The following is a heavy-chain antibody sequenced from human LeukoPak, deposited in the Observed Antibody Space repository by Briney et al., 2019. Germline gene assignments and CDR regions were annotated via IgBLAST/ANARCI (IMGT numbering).Heavy chain of an antibody. V-gene: IGHV3-23*01. CDR1: GFTFSSYA. D-gene: IGHD3-22*01. CDR3: AKRGHYDSSNSYAPFDH. Sequence: SGGSLRLSCAASGFTFSSYAMSWVRQAPGKGLEWVSAFTGSSGRTYYADSVEGRFTISRDNSKNTLSLQMNSLRAEDTAVYYCAKRGHYDSSNSYAPFDHWGRGTLVTVSS. CDR2: FTGSSGRT. J-gene: IGHJ4*02.